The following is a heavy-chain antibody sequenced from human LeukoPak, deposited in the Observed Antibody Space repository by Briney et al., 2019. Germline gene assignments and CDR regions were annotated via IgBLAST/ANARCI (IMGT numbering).Heavy chain of an antibody. Sequence: PGGSLRLSCAASGFTFSSYGMHWVRQAPGKGLEWVAVIWFDGGNKHYANSVEGRCTISRDSSKNTLYLQMNSLRVEDTAIYYCATFRPPAALDLWGQGTLVTVSS. V-gene: IGHV3-33*01. CDR3: ATFRPPAALDL. CDR1: GFTFSSYG. CDR2: IWFDGGNK. D-gene: IGHD2-21*01. J-gene: IGHJ4*02.